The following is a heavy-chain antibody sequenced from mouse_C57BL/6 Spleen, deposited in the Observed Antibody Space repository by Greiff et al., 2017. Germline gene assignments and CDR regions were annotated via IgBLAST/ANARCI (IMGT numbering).Heavy chain of an antibody. D-gene: IGHD4-1*01. Sequence: VQLVESGAELVKPGASVKISCKASGYAFSSYWMNWVKQRPGKGLEWIGQIYPGDGDTNYNGKFKGKATLTADKSSSTAYMQLSSLTSEDSAVYFCARNPLTGSYAMDYWGQGTSVTVSS. CDR2: IYPGDGDT. CDR3: ARNPLTGSYAMDY. CDR1: GYAFSSYW. J-gene: IGHJ4*01. V-gene: IGHV1-80*01.